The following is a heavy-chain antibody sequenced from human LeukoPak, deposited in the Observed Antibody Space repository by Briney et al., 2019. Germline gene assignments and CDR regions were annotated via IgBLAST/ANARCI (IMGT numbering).Heavy chain of an antibody. J-gene: IGHJ5*02. CDR3: ARDKEWAYYDSSGSPHNWFDP. Sequence: ASVKVSCKASGYTFTGYYMHWVRQAPGQGLEWMGWINPNSGGTNYAQKFQGRVTMTRDTSISTAYMELSRLRSDDTAVYYCARDKEWAYYDSSGSPHNWFDPWGQGTLVTVSS. CDR1: GYTFTGYY. D-gene: IGHD3-22*01. V-gene: IGHV1-2*02. CDR2: INPNSGGT.